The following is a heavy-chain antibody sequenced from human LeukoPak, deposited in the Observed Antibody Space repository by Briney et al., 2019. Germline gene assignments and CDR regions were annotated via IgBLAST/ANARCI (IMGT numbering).Heavy chain of an antibody. CDR1: GGPLTSSSFY. CDR3: ARGSTGYFDWLLMGLDY. Sequence: PSETLSLTCTVSGGPLTSSSFYWGWIRQPPGKGLEWIGSVSYSGNTYYPQSLKSRVAVSRDTSKNQFSLKLTAVTAADTAMYYCARGSTGYFDWLLMGLDYWGHGTQVTVSS. CDR2: VSYSGNT. J-gene: IGHJ4*01. V-gene: IGHV4-39*07. D-gene: IGHD3-9*01.